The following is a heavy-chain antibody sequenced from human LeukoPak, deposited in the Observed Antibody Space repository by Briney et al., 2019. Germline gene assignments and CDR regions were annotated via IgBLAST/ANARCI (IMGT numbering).Heavy chain of an antibody. Sequence: SETLSLTCTVSGGSTSSSSYYWGWIRQPPGKGLEWIGSIYYSGSTYYNPSLKSRVTISVDTSKNQFSLKLSSVTAADTAVYYCARRRGPSIAARPLVYYFDYWGQGTLVTVSS. J-gene: IGHJ4*02. D-gene: IGHD6-6*01. V-gene: IGHV4-39*01. CDR2: IYYSGST. CDR3: ARRRGPSIAARPLVYYFDY. CDR1: GGSTSSSSYY.